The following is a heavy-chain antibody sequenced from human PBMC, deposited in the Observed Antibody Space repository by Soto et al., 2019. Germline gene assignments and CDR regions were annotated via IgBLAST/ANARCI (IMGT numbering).Heavy chain of an antibody. CDR1: GYTFPDYF. CDR2: INPNSRGT. Sequence: ASVKVSFKASGYTFPDYFIHWVRQAPGQGFEWMGWINPNSRGTNYAQKFQGRVTMTRDTSNSTAYMELRGLRSDGTAVYYCARVTLKAGNWFDPWGQGTLVTVSS. CDR3: ARVTLKAGNWFDP. V-gene: IGHV1-2*02. J-gene: IGHJ5*02.